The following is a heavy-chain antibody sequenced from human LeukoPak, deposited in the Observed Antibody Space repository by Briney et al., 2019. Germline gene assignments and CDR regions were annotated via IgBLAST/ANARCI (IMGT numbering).Heavy chain of an antibody. CDR1: GGSFSGYY. V-gene: IGHV4-34*01. Sequence: SETLSLTCAVYGGSFSGYYWSWIRQPPGKGLEWIGEINHSGSTNYNPSLKSRVTISVDTSKNQFSLKLSSVTAADTAVYYCARPYSSSWYWRHAFDIWGQGTMVTVSS. D-gene: IGHD6-13*01. CDR2: INHSGST. CDR3: ARPYSSSWYWRHAFDI. J-gene: IGHJ3*02.